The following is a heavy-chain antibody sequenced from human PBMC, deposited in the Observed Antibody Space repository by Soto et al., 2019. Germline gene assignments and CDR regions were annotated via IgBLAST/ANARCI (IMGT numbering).Heavy chain of an antibody. CDR2: INAGNGNT. J-gene: IGHJ4*02. CDR3: ASGLAPYYFDY. CDR1: GYTFTSYA. D-gene: IGHD6-19*01. V-gene: IGHV1-3*01. Sequence: QVQLVQSGAEVKKPGASVKVSCKASGYTFTSYAMHWVRQAPGQRLEWMGWINAGNGNTKYSKKFQGRVTITRDPSASTAYMELSSLRSEDTAVYYCASGLAPYYFDYWAQGTLVTVSS.